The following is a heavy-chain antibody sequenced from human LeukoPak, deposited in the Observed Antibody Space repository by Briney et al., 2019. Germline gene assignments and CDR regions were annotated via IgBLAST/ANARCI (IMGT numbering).Heavy chain of an antibody. CDR2: ISYDGSNK. Sequence: GGSLRLSCAASGFTFSSYAMHWVRQAPGKGLEWVAVISYDGSNKYYADSVNGRFTISRDNSKNTLYLQMNSLRAEDTAVYYCARERTRSGSPDYFDYWGQGTLVTVSS. V-gene: IGHV3-30-3*01. CDR1: GFTFSSYA. D-gene: IGHD1-26*01. CDR3: ARERTRSGSPDYFDY. J-gene: IGHJ4*02.